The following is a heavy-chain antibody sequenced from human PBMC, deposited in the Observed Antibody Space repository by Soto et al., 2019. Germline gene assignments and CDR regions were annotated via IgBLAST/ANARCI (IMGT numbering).Heavy chain of an antibody. CDR2: IIPIFGTA. J-gene: IGHJ3*02. D-gene: IGHD3-22*01. V-gene: IGHV1-69*01. Sequence: QVQLVQSGAEVKKPGSSVKVSCTASGGTFSSYAISWVRQAPGQGLEWMGGIIPIFGTANYAQKFQGRVTITADESTSTAYMELSSLRSEDTAVYYCAKSYDSSGYSGDDAFDIWGQGTMVTVSS. CDR3: AKSYDSSGYSGDDAFDI. CDR1: GGTFSSYA.